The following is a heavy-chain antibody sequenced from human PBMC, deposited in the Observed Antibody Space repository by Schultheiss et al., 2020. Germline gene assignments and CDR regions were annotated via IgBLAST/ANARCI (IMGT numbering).Heavy chain of an antibody. CDR1: GFTFSDSH. D-gene: IGHD3-10*01. J-gene: IGHJ5*02. V-gene: IGHV3-74*01. CDR3: AREKRCGDYGCGLDP. Sequence: GGSLRLSCTASGFTFSDSHVHWVRQAPGKGLVWVSRINSDGSSTSYADSVKGRFTISRDNSKNTLYLQMNSLKVEDTAVYYCAREKRCGDYGCGLDPWGQGSLVIVDS. CDR2: INSDGSST.